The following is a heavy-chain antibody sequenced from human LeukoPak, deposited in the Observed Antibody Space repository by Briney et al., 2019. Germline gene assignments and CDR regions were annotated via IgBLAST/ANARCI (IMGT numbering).Heavy chain of an antibody. CDR3: ARDWPRSSSSWYGFDY. CDR2: ISAYNGNT. J-gene: IGHJ4*02. Sequence: ASVKVSCKASGYTFTSYGISWVRQAPGQGLEWMGWISAYNGNTNYAQKLQGRVTMTTDTSTSTAYMELRSLRSDDTAVYYCARDWPRSSSSWYGFDYWGQGTLVTVSS. CDR1: GYTFTSYG. V-gene: IGHV1-18*01. D-gene: IGHD6-13*01.